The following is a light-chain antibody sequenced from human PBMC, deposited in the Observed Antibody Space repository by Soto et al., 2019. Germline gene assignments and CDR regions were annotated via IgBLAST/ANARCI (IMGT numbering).Light chain of an antibody. J-gene: IGKJ2*01. CDR2: DAS. Sequence: EIVMTQSPATLSVSPGERVALSCRASQSVRGNFAWYQQKPGQAPRILIYDASTRATGIPARFSGSGSGTEFTLTISGLQSEDFGVFYCQQCNNWPYTFGKGTTLEIK. V-gene: IGKV3-15*01. CDR3: QQCNNWPYT. CDR1: QSVRGN.